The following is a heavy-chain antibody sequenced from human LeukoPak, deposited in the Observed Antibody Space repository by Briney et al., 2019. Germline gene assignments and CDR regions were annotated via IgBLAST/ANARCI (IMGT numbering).Heavy chain of an antibody. CDR1: GFTFSNYA. CDR3: ARDKMGATFDY. D-gene: IGHD1-26*01. Sequence: GGSLRLSCAASGFTFSNYAMHWVRQAPGKGLEWVAVISYDGSNKYYADSVKGRFTISRDNSKNTLYLQMNSLRAEDTAVYYCARDKMGATFDYWGQGTLVTVSS. CDR2: ISYDGSNK. V-gene: IGHV3-30-3*01. J-gene: IGHJ4*02.